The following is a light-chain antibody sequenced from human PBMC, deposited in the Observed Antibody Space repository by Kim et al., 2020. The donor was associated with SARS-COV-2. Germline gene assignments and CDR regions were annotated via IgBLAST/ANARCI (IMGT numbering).Light chain of an antibody. Sequence: APGMTSRITCGGNNIGSKNVRWYQQKPGQAPVLVIYYNNDRPSGIPERVSGSNSENTATLTISRVEAGDAADYYCQTWDSSSDHRVFGGGTQLTVL. J-gene: IGLJ3*02. CDR3: QTWDSSSDHRV. V-gene: IGLV3-21*04. CDR2: YNN. CDR1: NIGSKN.